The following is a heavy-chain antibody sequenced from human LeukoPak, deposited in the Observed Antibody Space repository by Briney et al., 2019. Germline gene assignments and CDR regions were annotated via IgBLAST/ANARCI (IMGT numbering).Heavy chain of an antibody. D-gene: IGHD6-19*01. V-gene: IGHV3-23*01. J-gene: IGHJ4*02. CDR1: GFTFSSYG. CDR2: ISGSGGST. Sequence: GGSLRLSCAASGFTFSSYGMSWVRQAPGKGLEWVSAISGSGGSTYYADSAKGRFTISRDNSKNTLYLQMNSLRAEDTAVYYCAKESPIAVAGEGSGFDYWGQGTLVTVSS. CDR3: AKESPIAVAGEGSGFDY.